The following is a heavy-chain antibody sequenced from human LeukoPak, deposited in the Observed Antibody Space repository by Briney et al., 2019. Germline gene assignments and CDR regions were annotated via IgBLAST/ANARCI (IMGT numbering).Heavy chain of an antibody. V-gene: IGHV3-66*01. CDR1: GFTVSSNF. D-gene: IGHD2-15*01. CDR2: IYSGGPT. CDR3: ARDTAMVAATPLDY. J-gene: IGHJ4*02. Sequence: GGSLRLSCEVSGFTVSSNFMGWVRQTPEKGLEWVSVIYSGGPTNYADSVKGRFTISRDNAKNSLYLQMNSLRDEDTAVYYCARDTAMVAATPLDYWGQGTLVTVSS.